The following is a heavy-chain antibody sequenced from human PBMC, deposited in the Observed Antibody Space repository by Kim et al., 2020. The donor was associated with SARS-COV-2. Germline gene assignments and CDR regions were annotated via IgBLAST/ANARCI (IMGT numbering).Heavy chain of an antibody. Sequence: SETLSLTCAVYGGSFSGYYWSWIRQPPGKWLEWIGEINHSGSTNYNPSLKSRVTISVDTSKNQFSLKLSSVTAADTAVYYCARVAAAAGYYYYGMDVWG. J-gene: IGHJ6*02. V-gene: IGHV4-34*01. CDR2: INHSGST. CDR1: GGSFSGYY. CDR3: ARVAAAAGYYYYGMDV. D-gene: IGHD6-13*01.